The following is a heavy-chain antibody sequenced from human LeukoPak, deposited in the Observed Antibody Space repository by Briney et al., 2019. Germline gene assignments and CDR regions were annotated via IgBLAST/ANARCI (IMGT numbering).Heavy chain of an antibody. D-gene: IGHD1-1*01. CDR3: ARDRTTGTYNWFDP. J-gene: IGHJ5*02. CDR1: GFTFSSYG. Sequence: PGGSLRLSCAASGFTFSSYGMHWVRQAPGKGLEWVAVISYDGSNKYYADSVKGRFTISRDNSKNTLYLQMNSLRAEDTAVYYCARDRTTGTYNWFDPWGQGTLVTVSS. V-gene: IGHV3-30*03. CDR2: ISYDGSNK.